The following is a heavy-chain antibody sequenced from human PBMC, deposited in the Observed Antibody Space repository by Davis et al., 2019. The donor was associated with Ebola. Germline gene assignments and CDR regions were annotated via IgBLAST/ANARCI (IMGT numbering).Heavy chain of an antibody. J-gene: IGHJ6*03. CDR3: ARGVRYCSSTSCYAQNYYYYYMDV. CDR2: INHSGST. V-gene: IGHV4-34*01. Sequence: PSETLSLTCAVYGGSFSGYYWSWIRQPPGKGLEWIGEINHSGSTNYNPSLKSRVTISVDTSKNQFSLKLSSVTAADTAVYYCARGVRYCSSTSCYAQNYYYYYMDVWGKGTTVTVSS. D-gene: IGHD2-2*01. CDR1: GGSFSGYY.